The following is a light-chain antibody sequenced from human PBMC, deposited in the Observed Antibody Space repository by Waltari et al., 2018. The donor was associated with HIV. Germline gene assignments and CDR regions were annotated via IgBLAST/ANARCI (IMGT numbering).Light chain of an antibody. J-gene: IGLJ3*02. CDR1: SGHSSYA. CDR3: QTWGTGIRV. V-gene: IGLV4-69*01. Sequence: QLVLTQSPSASASLGASVKITCTLSSGHSSYAIAWLQQQPERGPRYLMNLNSNGSHDKGDGIPDRFSGSSSGAERYLTISSLQSEDEADYYGQTWGTGIRVFGGGTKLTVL. CDR2: LNSNGSH.